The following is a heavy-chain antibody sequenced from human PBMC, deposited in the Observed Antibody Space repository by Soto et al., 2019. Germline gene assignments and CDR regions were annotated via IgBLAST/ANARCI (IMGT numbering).Heavy chain of an antibody. CDR2: INAGNGNT. V-gene: IGHV1-3*05. CDR3: ARSIVVVTALDY. CDR1: GYTFTSYA. Sequence: QVQLVQSGAEEKKPGASVKVSCKASGYTFTSYAMHWVRQAPGQRLEWMGWINAGNGNTKYSQKFQGRVTITSDTSASTDYMELSSLRSEDTAVYYCARSIVVVTALDYWGQGTLVTVSS. D-gene: IGHD2-21*02. J-gene: IGHJ4*02.